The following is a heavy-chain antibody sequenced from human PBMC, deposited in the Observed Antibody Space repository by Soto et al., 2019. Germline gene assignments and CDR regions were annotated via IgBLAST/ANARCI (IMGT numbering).Heavy chain of an antibody. V-gene: IGHV1-8*01. CDR3: ARAKYYYDSSSYYYEAYWFDP. Sequence: GASVKVSCKASGYTFTSYDINWVRQATGQGLEWMGWMNPNSGNTGYAQKFQGRVTMTRNTSISTAYMELSSLRSEDTAVYYCARAKYYYDSSSYYYEAYWFDPWGQGTLVTVSS. J-gene: IGHJ5*02. CDR2: MNPNSGNT. CDR1: GYTFTSYD. D-gene: IGHD3-22*01.